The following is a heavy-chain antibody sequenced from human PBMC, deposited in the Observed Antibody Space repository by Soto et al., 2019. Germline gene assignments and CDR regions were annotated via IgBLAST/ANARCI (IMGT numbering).Heavy chain of an antibody. V-gene: IGHV1-69*13. D-gene: IGHD2-15*01. J-gene: IGHJ6*02. CDR2: IIPIFGTV. CDR1: GGTFSSYA. Sequence: SVKVSCKASGGTFSSYAISWVRQAPGQGLEWMGRIIPIFGTVNYAKKFQGRVTITADESTSTAYLELSSLRSEDTAFFYCATASATTVSYYYGMDVWGQGTTVTVSS. CDR3: ATASATTVSYYYGMDV.